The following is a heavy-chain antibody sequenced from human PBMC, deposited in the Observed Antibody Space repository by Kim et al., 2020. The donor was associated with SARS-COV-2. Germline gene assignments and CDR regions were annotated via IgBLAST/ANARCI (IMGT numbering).Heavy chain of an antibody. CDR3: ARGPLGGQWLFRGGFGNAFDY. CDR2: INAGNGNT. J-gene: IGHJ4*02. Sequence: ASVKVSCKASGYTFTSYAMHWVRQAPGQRLEWMGWINAGNGNTKYSQKFQGRVTITRDTSASTAYMELSSLRSEDTAVYYCARGPLGGQWLFRGGFGNAFDYWGQGTLVTVSS. V-gene: IGHV1-3*01. CDR1: GYTFTSYA. D-gene: IGHD6-19*01.